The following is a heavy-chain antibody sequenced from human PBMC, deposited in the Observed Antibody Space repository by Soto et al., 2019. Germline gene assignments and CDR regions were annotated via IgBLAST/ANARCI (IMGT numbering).Heavy chain of an antibody. CDR3: ARRNNSGPIDY. D-gene: IGHD5-12*01. J-gene: IGHJ4*02. Sequence: QVHLVQSGAEVKEPGASLKVSCKTSGFTFTTHAIHWVRQAPGQRFEWMGWINAGNGNTKYSQRFQDRVTISRDTSASTAYMESSSLTSEGRAVYYCARRNNSGPIDYWGQGTLVTVSS. CDR1: GFTFTTHA. CDR2: INAGNGNT. V-gene: IGHV1-3*01.